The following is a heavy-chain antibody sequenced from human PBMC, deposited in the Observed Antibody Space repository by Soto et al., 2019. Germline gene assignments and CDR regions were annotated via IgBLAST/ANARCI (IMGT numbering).Heavy chain of an antibody. J-gene: IGHJ5*02. CDR2: ISSSSSYI. CDR1: GXNLSSHS. Sequence: SPRLFSAASGXNLSSHSINCVRRAPGKGLEWVSSISSSSSYIYYADSVKGRLTISRHNAKTSLYLQMNSLRAEDTAVDYCAREGVGGSYYTNWLDPWGQGTLVTVSS. CDR3: AREGVGGSYYTNWLDP. D-gene: IGHD1-26*01. V-gene: IGHV3-21*01.